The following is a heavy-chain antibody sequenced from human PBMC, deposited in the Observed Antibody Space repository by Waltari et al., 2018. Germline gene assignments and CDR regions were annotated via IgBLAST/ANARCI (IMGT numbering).Heavy chain of an antibody. CDR1: GYPFPTYT. CDR2: INAVNGKT. CDR3: ARDFDRAFDY. D-gene: IGHD3-22*01. V-gene: IGHV1-3*01. J-gene: IGHJ4*02. Sequence: QVQLVQSGAEVRKPGASVKVSCKASGYPFPTYTMHWVRQAPGQGLEWMGYINAVNGKTRYSPNFQDRVTFTIDTSAITAYMVLSSLKSEDTAVYYCARDFDRAFDYWGQGTLLTVSS.